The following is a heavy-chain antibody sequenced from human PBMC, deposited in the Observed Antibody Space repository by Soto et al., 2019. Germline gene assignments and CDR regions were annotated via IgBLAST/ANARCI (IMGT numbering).Heavy chain of an antibody. CDR3: ARDSPSCCSSSGLFDR. V-gene: IGHV3-48*02. Sequence: EVQLVESGGGLVHPGGSLRLSCAASGFTFSNFAVNWARQAPGKGLEWLAFISSTGSAEYYADAVKGRFTVSRDNVKNLAFLQMNRLRDEDTAVYFCARDSPSCCSSSGLFDRWGQGTLVTVSS. D-gene: IGHD6-25*01. CDR1: GFTFSNFA. CDR2: ISSTGSAE. J-gene: IGHJ4*02.